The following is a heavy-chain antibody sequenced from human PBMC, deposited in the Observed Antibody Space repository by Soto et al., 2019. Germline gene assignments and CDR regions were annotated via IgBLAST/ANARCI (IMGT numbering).Heavy chain of an antibody. V-gene: IGHV4-59*01. J-gene: IGHJ6*02. CDR1: GGSISTYY. D-gene: IGHD3-10*01. CDR2: IYYSGST. Sequence: QVQLQESSPGLVKPSETLSLTRTVSGGSISTYYWSWIRQPPGKGLEWIGYIYYSGSTNYNPSLKSRVTISVDTSKNQFSLKLSSVTAADTAVYFCARISRIGEGFWVYGMDVWGQGTTVTVSS. CDR3: ARISRIGEGFWVYGMDV.